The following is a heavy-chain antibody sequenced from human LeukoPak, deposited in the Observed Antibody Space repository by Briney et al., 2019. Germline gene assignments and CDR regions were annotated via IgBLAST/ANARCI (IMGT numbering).Heavy chain of an antibody. V-gene: IGHV3-21*04. J-gene: IGHJ4*02. D-gene: IGHD2-2*01. Sequence: GGSLRLSCAASGFTFSSYSMNWVRQAPGKGLEWVSSISSSSSYIYYADSVKGRFTISRDNSKNTLYLQMNSLRAEDTAVYYCANRQLPYSDYWGQGTLVTVSS. CDR2: ISSSSSYI. CDR3: ANRQLPYSDY. CDR1: GFTFSSYS.